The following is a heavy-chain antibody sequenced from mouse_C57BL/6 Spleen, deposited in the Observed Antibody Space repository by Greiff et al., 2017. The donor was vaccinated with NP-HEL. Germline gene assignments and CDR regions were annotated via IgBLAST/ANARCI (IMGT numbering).Heavy chain of an antibody. CDR1: GFTFTDYG. Sequence: EVQLQESGGGLVKPGASLKLSCAASGFTFTDYGMHWVRQAPEKGLEWVAYISRGSCTIYYAETVKGRVTISRDNAKNTLIQQMTNVRSEDTDKYYWTRRCSNYAGYAMDYWGKGTSVTVAS. CDR3: TRRCSNYAGYAMDY. J-gene: IGHJ4*01. D-gene: IGHD2-5*01. CDR2: ISRGSCTI. V-gene: IGHV5-17*01.